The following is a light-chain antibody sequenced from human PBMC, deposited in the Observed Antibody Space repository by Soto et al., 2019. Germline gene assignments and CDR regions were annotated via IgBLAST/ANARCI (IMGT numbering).Light chain of an antibody. J-gene: IGKJ1*01. CDR1: QSTSGY. Sequence: DIQMTQSPSSLSASVGDRVTITCRASQSTSGYLNWYQHKPGKAPNLLIYAASTLQSGVPSRFSGSGSGTDYTLTISSLQREDFVTYYCQQSYSFPWTFGQGTKVEIK. CDR2: AAS. V-gene: IGKV1-39*01. CDR3: QQSYSFPWT.